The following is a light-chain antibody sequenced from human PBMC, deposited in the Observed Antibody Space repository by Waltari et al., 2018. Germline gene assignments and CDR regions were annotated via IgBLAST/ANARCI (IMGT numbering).Light chain of an antibody. CDR3: CSYAGRSTWV. CDR2: DVR. J-gene: IGLJ3*02. CDR1: SADVCGFNY. V-gene: IGLV2-23*02. Sequence: QSALTQPASVSGSPGQSVTVSCTGSSADVCGFNYVSWYQQHPGNVPKLMIYDVRQRPTGVSDRFSASRSGNTASLTISGLQPEDEADYYCCSYAGRSTWVCGTGTKLTVL.